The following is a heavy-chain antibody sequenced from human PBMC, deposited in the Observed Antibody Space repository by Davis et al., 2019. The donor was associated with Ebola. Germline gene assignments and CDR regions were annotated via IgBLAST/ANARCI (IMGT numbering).Heavy chain of an antibody. Sequence: GESLKISCAASGFTFTDYTLNWVRRAPGRGLEWVSSISSTSNYIHYASSMMGRFTISRDNTKNSLYLQMNSLRDEDTALYYCSRGGAVKFDYWGQGTLVTVSS. CDR1: GFTFTDYT. V-gene: IGHV3-21*01. CDR3: SRGGAVKFDY. D-gene: IGHD4-17*01. J-gene: IGHJ4*02. CDR2: ISSTSNYI.